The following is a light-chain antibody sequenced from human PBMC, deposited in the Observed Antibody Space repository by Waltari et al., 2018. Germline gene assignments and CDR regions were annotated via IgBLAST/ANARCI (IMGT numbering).Light chain of an antibody. V-gene: IGLV2-14*03. CDR1: SSAVGGYTY. J-gene: IGLJ3*02. Sequence: QSALTQPASVSESPGQSITISCTGTSSAVGGYTYVSWYQHHPGKAPKLMIYDVSHRPSGVSDRFSGSKSGNTASLTISGLQAEDEADYFCSSYTSISTWVFGGGTKLTVL. CDR3: SSYTSISTWV. CDR2: DVS.